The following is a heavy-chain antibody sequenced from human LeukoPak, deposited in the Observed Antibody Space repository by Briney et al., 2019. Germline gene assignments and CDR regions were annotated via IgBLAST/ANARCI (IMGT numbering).Heavy chain of an antibody. CDR2: ISAYNGNT. V-gene: IGHV1-18*01. D-gene: IGHD6-19*01. CDR3: ATDRHSSGWYHDY. Sequence: GASVKVSCKASGYTFTSYGISWVRQAPGQGLEWMGWISAYNGNTNYAQKFQGRVTMTKDTSTDTAYMELSSLRSEDTAVYYCATDRHSSGWYHDYWGQGTLVTVSS. CDR1: GYTFTSYG. J-gene: IGHJ4*02.